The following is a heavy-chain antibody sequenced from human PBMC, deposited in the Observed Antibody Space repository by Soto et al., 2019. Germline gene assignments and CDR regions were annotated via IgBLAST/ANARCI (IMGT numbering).Heavy chain of an antibody. CDR1: GGTFSSYA. Sequence: QVQLVQSGAEVKKPGSSVKVSCKASGGTFSSYAISWVRQAPGQGLEWMGGIIPIFGTANYAQKFQGRVTITADESTSTAYMERSSLRSEDTDVYYCARAPNWNYAAKFDYWGQGTLVTVSS. D-gene: IGHD1-7*01. CDR3: ARAPNWNYAAKFDY. J-gene: IGHJ4*02. V-gene: IGHV1-69*01. CDR2: IIPIFGTA.